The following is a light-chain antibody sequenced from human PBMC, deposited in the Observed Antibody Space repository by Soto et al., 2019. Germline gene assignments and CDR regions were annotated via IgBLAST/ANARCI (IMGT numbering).Light chain of an antibody. Sequence: ENVLTQSPGTLSLSPGERATLSCRASQTVSGSYVAWYQQKPGRTPRLLIYGASSRATGIPDRFSGSGSGTDFTLTISRLEPEDFAVYHCQQYGDSPLTFGGGTKVEIK. CDR3: QQYGDSPLT. CDR1: QTVSGSY. CDR2: GAS. J-gene: IGKJ4*01. V-gene: IGKV3-20*01.